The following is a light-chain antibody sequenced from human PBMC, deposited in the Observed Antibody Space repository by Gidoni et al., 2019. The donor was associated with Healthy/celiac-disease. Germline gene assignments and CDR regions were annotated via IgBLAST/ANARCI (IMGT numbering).Light chain of an antibody. Sequence: PGERVTLSCRASQSVSSSYLTWFRQKPGQAPRLLIYGASTRATSIPARFSGSGSGTDFTLTISSLQPEDFAVYYCQQDKGTFGQGTKLEIK. V-gene: IGKV3D-7*01. J-gene: IGKJ2*01. CDR3: QQDKGT. CDR2: GAS. CDR1: QSVSSSY.